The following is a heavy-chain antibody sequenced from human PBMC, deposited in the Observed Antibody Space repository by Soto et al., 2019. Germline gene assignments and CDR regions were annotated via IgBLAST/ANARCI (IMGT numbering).Heavy chain of an antibody. CDR2: VNAGSGGT. CDR3: ARERGNSGTFDY. D-gene: IGHD1-1*01. Sequence: ASVKVSCKASGYTLSRNGIHWVLQAPGLTLEWMGWVNAGSGGTKYSQKFQGRVTITRDASASTAYMELSSLRSEDTAVYYCARERGNSGTFDYWGQGALVTVSS. V-gene: IGHV1-3*01. J-gene: IGHJ4*02. CDR1: GYTLSRNG.